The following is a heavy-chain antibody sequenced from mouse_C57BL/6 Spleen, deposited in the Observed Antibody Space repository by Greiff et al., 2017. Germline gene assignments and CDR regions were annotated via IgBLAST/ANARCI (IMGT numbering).Heavy chain of an antibody. CDR2: IDPSDSYT. CDR1: GYTFTSYW. J-gene: IGHJ2*01. D-gene: IGHD1-1*01. Sequence: QVQLQQPGAELVRPGTSVKLSCKASGYTFTSYWMHWVQQRPGQGLEWIGVIDPSDSYTNYNQKFKGKATLTVDTSSSTAYMQLSSLTSEDSAVYYCARGFTTVVAYRDYFDYWGQGTTLTVSS. V-gene: IGHV1-59*01. CDR3: ARGFTTVVAYRDYFDY.